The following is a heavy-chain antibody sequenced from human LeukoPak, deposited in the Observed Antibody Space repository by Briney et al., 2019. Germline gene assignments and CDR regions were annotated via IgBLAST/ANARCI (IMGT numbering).Heavy chain of an antibody. CDR2: IYSGGST. V-gene: IGHV3-66*01. CDR1: GFTVSSNY. D-gene: IGHD1-26*01. CDR3: ARDSRNSGGYYPGY. Sequence: GGSLRLSCAASGFTVSSNYMSWVRQAPGKGLEWVSVIYSGGSTYYADSVKGRFTISRDSSKNTLYLQMNSLRAEDTAVYYCARDSRNSGGYYPGYWGQGTLVTVSS. J-gene: IGHJ4*02.